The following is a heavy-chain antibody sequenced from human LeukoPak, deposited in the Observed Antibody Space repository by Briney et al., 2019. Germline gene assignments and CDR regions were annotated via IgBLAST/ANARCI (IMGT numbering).Heavy chain of an antibody. CDR1: GFSLSTSGMC. Sequence: SGPALVKPTQTLTLTCTFSGFSLSTSGMCVSWIRQPPGKALEWLARIDWDDDKYYSTSLKTRLTISKDTSKNQVVLTMTNMDPVDTATYYCARTATYYDFWSGNYYFHYWGQGTLVTVSS. V-gene: IGHV2-70*11. CDR3: ARTATYYDFWSGNYYFHY. CDR2: IDWDDDK. J-gene: IGHJ4*02. D-gene: IGHD3-3*01.